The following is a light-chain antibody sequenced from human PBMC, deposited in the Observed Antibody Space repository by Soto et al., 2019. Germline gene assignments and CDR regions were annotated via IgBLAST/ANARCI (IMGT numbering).Light chain of an antibody. CDR2: EGI. J-gene: IGLJ1*01. V-gene: IGLV2-23*01. Sequence: ALTQPASVSGSPGQSITISCTGTSSTIGGYNVVSWYQQHPGTAPKVIIYEGIKRPSGVSNRFSGSISGSTASLTISGLQAEDEADYYCCSYVGATTYVFGTGTKVTVL. CDR3: CSYVGATTYV. CDR1: SSTIGGYNV.